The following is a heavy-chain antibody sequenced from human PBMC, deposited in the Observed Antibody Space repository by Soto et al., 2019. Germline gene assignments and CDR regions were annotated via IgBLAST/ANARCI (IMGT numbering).Heavy chain of an antibody. CDR1: GFTFSSYA. CDR3: ARDRQGHYYGMDV. V-gene: IGHV3-30-3*01. J-gene: IGHJ6*02. CDR2: ISYDGSNK. Sequence: QPGGSLRLPCAASGFTFSSYAMHWVRQAPGKGLEWVAVISYDGSNKYYADSVKGRFTISRDNSKNTLYPQMNSLKAEDTAVYYCARDRQGHYYGMDVWGQGTTVTVSS.